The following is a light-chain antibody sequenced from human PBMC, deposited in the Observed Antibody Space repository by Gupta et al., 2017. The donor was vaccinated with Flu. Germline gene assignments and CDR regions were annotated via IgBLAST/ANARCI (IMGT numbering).Light chain of an antibody. Sequence: QSALTQPPSVSGSPGQSVTISCTGTGSVVGTYNRVSWYRQPPGTAPKLIIYEVSNRPSGVPDRFSGSKSGNTASMTISGLQGEDEADYYCSSYTTSYTFVFGTGTKVTVL. V-gene: IGLV2-18*02. CDR1: GSVVGTYNR. CDR3: SSYTTSYTFV. CDR2: EVS. J-gene: IGLJ1*01.